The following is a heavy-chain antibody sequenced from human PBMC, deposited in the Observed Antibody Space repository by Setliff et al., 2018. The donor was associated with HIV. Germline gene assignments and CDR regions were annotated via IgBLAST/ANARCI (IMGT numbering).Heavy chain of an antibody. CDR1: GDSINIPNYY. D-gene: IGHD2-2*01. CDR3: ARRAYCSSTTCFDN. Sequence: PSETLSLTCTVSGDSINIPNYYWGWIRQPPGKGLEWIGNIYYIGNTDYNPSLKSRVTISADTSMNQFSLNLNSMTAADTAVYYCARRAYCSSTTCFDNWGQGTLVTVSS. J-gene: IGHJ4*02. V-gene: IGHV4-39*07. CDR2: IYYIGNT.